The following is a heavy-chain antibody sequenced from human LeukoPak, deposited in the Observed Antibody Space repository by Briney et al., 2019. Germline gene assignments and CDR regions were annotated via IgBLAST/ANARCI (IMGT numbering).Heavy chain of an antibody. CDR1: GYSISSGYY. V-gene: IGHV4-38-2*02. CDR2: IYHSGST. CDR3: ARARYYDYVWGSYRSSQNYYYMDV. Sequence: KPSETLSLTCTVSGYSISSGYYWGWIRQPPGKGLEWIGSIYHSGSTNYNPSLKSRVTISVDTSKNQFSLKLSSVTAADTAVYYCARARYYDYVWGSYRSSQNYYYMDVWGKGTTVTISS. J-gene: IGHJ6*03. D-gene: IGHD3-16*02.